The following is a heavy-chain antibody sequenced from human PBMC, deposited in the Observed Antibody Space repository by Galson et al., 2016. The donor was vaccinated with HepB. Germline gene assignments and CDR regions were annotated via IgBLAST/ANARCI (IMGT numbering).Heavy chain of an antibody. CDR1: GYTFTDSS. Sequence: SVKVSCKASGYTFTDSSLHWVRQAPGRGLEWVGWINPSNGATKTARKFEDRVSMYRDTTISTAYMEVIRLRFDDTAVYFCARELGYETGGYYGYDFGIDDGGQGTPVTVS. D-gene: IGHD3-22*01. CDR3: ARELGYETGGYYGYDFGIDD. J-gene: IGHJ4*02. CDR2: INPSNGAT. V-gene: IGHV1-2*02.